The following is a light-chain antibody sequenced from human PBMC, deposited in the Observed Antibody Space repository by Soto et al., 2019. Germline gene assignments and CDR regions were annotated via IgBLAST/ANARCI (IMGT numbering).Light chain of an antibody. CDR3: SSYTSSSTYV. CDR2: DVS. Sequence: QSALTQPASVSGSPGQSLTISCTGTSSDVGGYNYVSWYQQHPGKAPKVMIFDVSNRPSGVSDRFSGSKSGNTASLTISGLQAEDEADDYCSSYTSSSTYVFGTGTKLTVL. CDR1: SSDVGGYNY. J-gene: IGLJ1*01. V-gene: IGLV2-14*01.